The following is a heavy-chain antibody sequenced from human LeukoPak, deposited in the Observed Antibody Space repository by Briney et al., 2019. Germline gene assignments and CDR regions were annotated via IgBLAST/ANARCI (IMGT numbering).Heavy chain of an antibody. V-gene: IGHV4-31*03. CDR1: GGSISSGGYY. CDR3: ANYGSGSYRFDP. D-gene: IGHD3-10*01. J-gene: IGHJ5*02. CDR2: IYYSGST. Sequence: SQTLSLTCTVSGGSISSGGYYWSWIRQHPGKGLEWIGYIYYSGSTYYNPSLKSRGTISVDTSKNQFSLKLNSVTAPDTAVYYCANYGSGSYRFDPWGQGTLVTVSS.